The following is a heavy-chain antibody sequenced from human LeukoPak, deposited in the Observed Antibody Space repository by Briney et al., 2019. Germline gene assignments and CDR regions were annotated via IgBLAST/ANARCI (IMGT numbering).Heavy chain of an antibody. V-gene: IGHV3-23*01. Sequence: GGSLRLSCAASGFIFSHYTMTWVRQAPGKGLEWVSSVNGSGDATKYADSVMGRFTISRDNSKNTVSLQMNSLRAEDTAVYYCAKSDCGSDGCKLLNYWGQGTLVTASS. CDR2: VNGSGDAT. J-gene: IGHJ4*02. D-gene: IGHD2-21*01. CDR3: AKSDCGSDGCKLLNY. CDR1: GFIFSHYT.